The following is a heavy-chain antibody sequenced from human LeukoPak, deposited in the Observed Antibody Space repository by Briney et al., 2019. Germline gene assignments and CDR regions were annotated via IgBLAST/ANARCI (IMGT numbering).Heavy chain of an antibody. CDR2: IRYDGSRK. D-gene: IGHD4/OR15-4a*01. V-gene: IGHV3-30*02. J-gene: IGHJ3*02. CDR3: AKVSLNMVNDAFDI. CDR1: GFIFSSYG. Sequence: TGGSLRLSCAASGFIFSSYGMHWVRQAPDKGLEWVAFIRYDGSRKYYADSVKGRFTISRDNSKNTLYLQMNSLRAGDTAMYYCAKVSLNMVNDAFDIWGQGTMVSVSS.